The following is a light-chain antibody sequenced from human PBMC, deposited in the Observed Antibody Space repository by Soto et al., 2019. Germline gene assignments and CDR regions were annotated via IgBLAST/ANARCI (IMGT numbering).Light chain of an antibody. Sequence: QSVLAQPASVSGSPGQSITISCTGTSNDVGKYNLVSWYQHHPGKAPKLIIYDVTQWPSGASNRFSGSKSGNTASLTIFGLQADDEADYYCCSYAGATTFYVFGTGTKVT. CDR3: CSYAGATTFYV. CDR1: SNDVGKYNL. V-gene: IGLV2-23*02. CDR2: DVT. J-gene: IGLJ1*01.